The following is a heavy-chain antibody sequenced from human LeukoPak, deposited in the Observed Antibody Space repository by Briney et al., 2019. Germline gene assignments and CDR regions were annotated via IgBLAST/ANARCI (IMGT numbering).Heavy chain of an antibody. D-gene: IGHD6-6*01. Sequence: GGSLRLSCAASGFTFSSYSMNWVRQAPGKGLEWVSSISSSSSYIYYADSVKGRFTISRDNAKNSLYLQINSLRAEDTAVYYCARQLVRGFGFDYWGQGTLVTVSS. CDR3: ARQLVRGFGFDY. CDR1: GFTFSSYS. CDR2: ISSSSSYI. V-gene: IGHV3-21*01. J-gene: IGHJ4*02.